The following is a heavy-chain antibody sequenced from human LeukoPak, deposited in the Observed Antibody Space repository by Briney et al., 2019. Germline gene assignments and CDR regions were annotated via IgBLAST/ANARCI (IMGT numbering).Heavy chain of an antibody. CDR2: ISSSGSTI. CDR1: GFTFSSYE. J-gene: IGHJ4*02. V-gene: IGHV3-48*03. CDR3: ARRDSSSWTTFDY. D-gene: IGHD6-13*01. Sequence: GGSLRLSCAASGFTFSSYEMNWVRQAPGKGLEWVSYISSSGSTIYYADSVKGRFTTSRDNAKNSLYLQMNSLRAEDTAVYYCARRDSSSWTTFDYWGQGTLVTVSS.